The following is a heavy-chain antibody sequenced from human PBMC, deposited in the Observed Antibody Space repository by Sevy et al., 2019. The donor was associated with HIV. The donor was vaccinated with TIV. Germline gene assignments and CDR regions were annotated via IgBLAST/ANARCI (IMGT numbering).Heavy chain of an antibody. V-gene: IGHV5-51*01. CDR3: ARQTSKKLDY. CDR1: GYSFTTYW. D-gene: IGHD2-15*01. J-gene: IGHJ4*02. Sequence: GESLKISCKGSGYSFTTYWIAWVRPMPGKGLEWMGIIYPGDSDTRVSPSFQGQVTISAAKTINTAYLHWGTLKASDTGMYFCARQTSKKLDYWGQGTLVTVSS. CDR2: IYPGDSDT.